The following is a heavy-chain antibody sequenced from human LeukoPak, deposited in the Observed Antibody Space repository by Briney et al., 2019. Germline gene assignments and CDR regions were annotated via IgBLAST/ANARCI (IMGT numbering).Heavy chain of an antibody. D-gene: IGHD4-17*01. CDR2: INPNSGGT. J-gene: IGHJ6*04. Sequence: ASVKVSCKVSGYTFTAYYMHWVRQAPGQGLEWMGWINPNSGGTKYAQKFQGRVTMTRDTSISTAYMELSRLTSDDTAVYYCARDRSTVPTDVWGKGTTVTISS. CDR1: GYTFTAYY. V-gene: IGHV1-2*02. CDR3: ARDRSTVPTDV.